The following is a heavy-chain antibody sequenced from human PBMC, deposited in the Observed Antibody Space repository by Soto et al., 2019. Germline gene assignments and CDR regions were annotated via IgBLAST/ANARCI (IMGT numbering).Heavy chain of an antibody. J-gene: IGHJ4*02. CDR1: GGSISSYY. V-gene: IGHV4-59*01. CDR2: IYYSGST. Sequence: QVQLQESGPGLVKPSETLSLTCTVSGGSISSYYWSWIRQPPGKGLEWIGYIYYSGSTNYNPSLKRRVTISGDTSKNQFSLKLSSVTAADTAVYYCARAWGSYYVDYWGQGTLVTVSS. D-gene: IGHD3-16*01. CDR3: ARAWGSYYVDY.